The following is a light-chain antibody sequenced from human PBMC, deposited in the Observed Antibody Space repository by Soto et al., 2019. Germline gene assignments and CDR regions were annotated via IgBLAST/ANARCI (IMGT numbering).Light chain of an antibody. CDR2: GAS. V-gene: IGKV3-20*01. J-gene: IGKJ2*01. CDR1: QSVSSDY. Sequence: EIVLTQSPGTLSLSPGERATLSCRASQSVSSDYLAWYQQKPGQAPRLLIYGASGRATGIPDRFSGSGSGTYFTLTISRLEPEGFAVYYCQQYGSSPLYTFGQGTKLEIK. CDR3: QQYGSSPLYT.